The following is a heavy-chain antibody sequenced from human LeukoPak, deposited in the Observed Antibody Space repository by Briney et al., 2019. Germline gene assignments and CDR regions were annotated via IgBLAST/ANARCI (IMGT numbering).Heavy chain of an antibody. Sequence: PSETLSLTCAVYGGSFSGYYWSWIRQPPGKGLEWIGEINHSGSTNYNPSLKSRVTISVDTSKNQFSLKLSSVTAADTAVYYCARQDRKGYYGSGSYLPSWGKGTTVTISS. J-gene: IGHJ6*04. CDR2: INHSGST. V-gene: IGHV4-34*01. CDR3: ARQDRKGYYGSGSYLPS. CDR1: GGSFSGYY. D-gene: IGHD3-10*01.